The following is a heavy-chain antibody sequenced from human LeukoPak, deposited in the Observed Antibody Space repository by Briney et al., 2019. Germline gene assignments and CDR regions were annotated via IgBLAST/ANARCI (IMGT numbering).Heavy chain of an antibody. Sequence: PSETLSLTCSVSGGSISTSDYYWGWLRRPPGKRLEWIASIYYTGTTSYNPSLKSRFAISVHTSNNRFSLRLSSVTAADTAVYFWARHRYFCDVSGHIFDMWGQGTVVTVSS. V-gene: IGHV4-39*01. D-gene: IGHD2-15*01. CDR3: ARHRYFCDVSGHIFDM. J-gene: IGHJ3*02. CDR1: GGSISTSDYY. CDR2: IYYTGTT.